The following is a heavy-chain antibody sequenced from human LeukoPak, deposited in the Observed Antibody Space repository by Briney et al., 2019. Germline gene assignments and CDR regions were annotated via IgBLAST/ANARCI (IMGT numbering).Heavy chain of an antibody. D-gene: IGHD2-2*01. CDR3: AKGRGSTSIYES. CDR1: GFTLRSCG. CDR2: ISDSGST. J-gene: IGHJ4*02. V-gene: IGHV3-23*01. Sequence: GGSLRLSCAGSGFTLRSCGMSWVRQTPGKGPEWASFISDSGSTYYADSVKGRFTMSRDTSKNTVYLQMNSLRDDDTAAYFCAKGRGSTSIYESWGKGILVTVSS.